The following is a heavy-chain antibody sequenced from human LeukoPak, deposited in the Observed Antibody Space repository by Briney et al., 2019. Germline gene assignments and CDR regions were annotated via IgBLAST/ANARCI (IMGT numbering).Heavy chain of an antibody. CDR3: AKMQGQTPVKNYFDF. Sequence: GGSLRLSCAASGFTFASYAMSWVRQAPGKGLEWVSAISGSGSRTYYADSVKGRFTISRDNSKNTLYLQMNSLRAEDTAVYYCAKMQGQTPVKNYFDFWGQGTLVTVSS. J-gene: IGHJ4*02. CDR2: ISGSGSRT. D-gene: IGHD4-17*01. V-gene: IGHV3-23*01. CDR1: GFTFASYA.